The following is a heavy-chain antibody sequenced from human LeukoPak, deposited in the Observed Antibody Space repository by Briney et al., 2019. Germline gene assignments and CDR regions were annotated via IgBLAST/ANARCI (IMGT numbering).Heavy chain of an antibody. CDR1: GFTFSSDS. CDR3: ARLTVTTFSDWFDP. J-gene: IGHJ5*02. CDR2: ISSSSSYI. V-gene: IGHV3-21*01. D-gene: IGHD4-17*01. Sequence: GGSLRLSCAASGFTFSSDSMNWVRQAPGKGLEWVSSISSSSSYIYYADPVKGRFTISRDNAKNSLYLQMNSLRAEDTAVYYCARLTVTTFSDWFDPWGQGTLVTVSS.